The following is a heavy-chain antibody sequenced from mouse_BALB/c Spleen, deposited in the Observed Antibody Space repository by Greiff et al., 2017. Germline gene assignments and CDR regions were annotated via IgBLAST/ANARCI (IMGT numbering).Heavy chain of an antibody. V-gene: IGHV3-2*02. CDR3: ARSIYDGYLAWFAY. Sequence: VQLQQSGPGLVKPSQSLSLTCTVTGYSITSDYAWNWIRQFPGNKLEWMGYISYSGSTSYNPSLKSRISITRDTSKNQFFLQLNSVTTEDTATYYCARSIYDGYLAWFAYWGQGTLVTVSA. CDR1: GYSITSDYA. D-gene: IGHD2-3*01. CDR2: ISYSGST. J-gene: IGHJ3*01.